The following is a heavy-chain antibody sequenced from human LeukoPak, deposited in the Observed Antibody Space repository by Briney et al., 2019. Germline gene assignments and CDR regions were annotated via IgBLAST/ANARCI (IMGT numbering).Heavy chain of an antibody. D-gene: IGHD3-10*01. CDR1: GFTFSSYS. CDR3: AKGLRYYYGSGSYYK. CDR2: ISSISSYI. J-gene: IGHJ4*02. Sequence: PGGSLRLSCAASGFTFSSYSMNWVRQAPGKGLEWVSSISSISSYIYYADSVKGRFTISRENAKNSLYLQMNSLRAEDTAVYYCAKGLRYYYGSGSYYKWGQGTLVTVSS. V-gene: IGHV3-21*01.